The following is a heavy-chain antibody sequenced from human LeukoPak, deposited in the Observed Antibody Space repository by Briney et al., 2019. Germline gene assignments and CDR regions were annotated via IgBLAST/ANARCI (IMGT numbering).Heavy chain of an antibody. D-gene: IGHD3-10*01. CDR1: GFTFSSYS. J-gene: IGHJ4*02. CDR2: ISYDGKKR. Sequence: PGGSLRLSCAASGFTFSSYSMHWVRQAPGKGLERVAVISYDGKKRFYADSVKGRFTISRDNSKNKVDLQMNSLRAEDMAVYYCARDWGYDSGTYCVYWGQGTLVTVSS. V-gene: IGHV3-30*04. CDR3: ARDWGYDSGTYCVY.